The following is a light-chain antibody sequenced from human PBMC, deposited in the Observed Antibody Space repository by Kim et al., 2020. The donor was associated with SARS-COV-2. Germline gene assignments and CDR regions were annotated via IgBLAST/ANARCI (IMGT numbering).Light chain of an antibody. CDR3: QQYYSSPNT. J-gene: IGKJ2*01. CDR1: QSVLYSSNNKNY. V-gene: IGKV4-1*01. Sequence: DIVMTQSPDSLAVSLGERATINCKSSQSVLYSSNNKNYLAWYQQKPGQPPKLLIYWASTRESGVPDRFSGSGSETDFTLTITSLQAEDVAVYYCQQYYSSPNTFGQGTKLEI. CDR2: WAS.